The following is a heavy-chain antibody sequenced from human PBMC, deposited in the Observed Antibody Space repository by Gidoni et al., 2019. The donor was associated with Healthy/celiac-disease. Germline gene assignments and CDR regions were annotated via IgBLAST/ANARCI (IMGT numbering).Heavy chain of an antibody. J-gene: IGHJ3*02. Sequence: EVQLVESGGVVVQPGGSLRLSCAASGFTFDDYTMHWVRQAPGKGLEWVSLISWDGGSTYYADSVKGRFTISRDNSKNSLYLQMNSLRTEDTALYYCAKEAYCGGDCYSRAFDIWGGQWSPSLQ. CDR2: ISWDGGST. CDR3: AKEAYCGGDCYSRAFDI. CDR1: GFTFDDYT. V-gene: IGHV3-43*01. D-gene: IGHD2-21*01.